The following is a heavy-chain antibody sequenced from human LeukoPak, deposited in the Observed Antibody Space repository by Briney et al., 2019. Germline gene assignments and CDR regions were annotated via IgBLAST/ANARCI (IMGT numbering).Heavy chain of an antibody. CDR2: IYYSGTT. Sequence: SETLSLTCTVSGGSISNGTYYWGWIRQPPGKGLEWIGTIYYSGTTYYSPSLKSRVSISVDTSKNQFSLKLGSVTAADTAVYYCARHEYCSSTNRQGDAFHIWGQGTMVTVSS. CDR3: ARHEYCSSTNRQGDAFHI. CDR1: GGSISNGTYY. D-gene: IGHD2-2*01. J-gene: IGHJ3*02. V-gene: IGHV4-39*01.